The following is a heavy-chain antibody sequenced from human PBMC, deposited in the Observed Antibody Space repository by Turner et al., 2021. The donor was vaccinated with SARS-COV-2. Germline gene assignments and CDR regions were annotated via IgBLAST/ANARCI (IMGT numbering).Heavy chain of an antibody. CDR2: IYTSGST. CDR3: ARQFIRGGSYYWYFDL. J-gene: IGHJ2*01. V-gene: IGHV4-4*07. CDR1: GGSIRSY. D-gene: IGHD1-26*01. Sequence: QVQLQESGPGLVKPSETLSLTCPVSGGSIRSYWSWIRQPAGKGLEWIGRIYTSGSTDYNPSLKSRVTISVDTSKNQYSLKLSSVTAADTAVYYCARQFIRGGSYYWYFDLWGRGTLVTVSS.